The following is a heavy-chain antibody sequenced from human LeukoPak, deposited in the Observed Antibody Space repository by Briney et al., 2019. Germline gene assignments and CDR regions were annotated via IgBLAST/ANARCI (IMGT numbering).Heavy chain of an antibody. D-gene: IGHD6-13*01. CDR3: ARSFPLVRQQLGY. J-gene: IGHJ4*02. CDR2: ISSSSSTI. V-gene: IGHV3-48*01. Sequence: GGSLRLSCAASGFTFSSYSMNWVRQAPGKGLEWVSYISSSSSTIYYADSVKGRFTISRDNAKNSLYLQMNSLRAEDTAVYYCARSFPLVRQQLGYWGQGTLVTVSS. CDR1: GFTFSSYS.